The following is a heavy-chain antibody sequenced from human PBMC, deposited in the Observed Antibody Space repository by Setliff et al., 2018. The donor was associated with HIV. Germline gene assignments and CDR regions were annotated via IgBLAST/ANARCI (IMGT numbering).Heavy chain of an antibody. D-gene: IGHD6-19*01. J-gene: IGHJ4*02. CDR2: IYHTGST. CDR3: ARDGGSSGWYFVLGYSDY. CDR1: GGSINSTSYY. V-gene: IGHV4-39*02. Sequence: SSETLSLTCTVSGGSINSTSYYWGWIRQPPGNGLEWIGSIYHTGSTYYKPSLKSRVTISVDTSKNQFSLKLNSVTAADTAMYYCARDGGSSGWYFVLGYSDYWGPGTLVTVSS.